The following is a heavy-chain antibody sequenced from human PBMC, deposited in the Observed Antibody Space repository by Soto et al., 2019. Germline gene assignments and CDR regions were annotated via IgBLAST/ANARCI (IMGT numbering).Heavy chain of an antibody. CDR1: GFTFSNYL. J-gene: IGHJ4*02. CDR2: IESNGLRT. D-gene: IGHD1-20*01. Sequence: EVQLVESGGGLVQPGGSLRLSCAASGFTFSNYLIHWVRQAPGQGLEYVSAIESNGLRTYYADFVKGRFKISRDNSKNTLDLQMSSLTSGDTAVYYCVRVDRYGVARWGQGTRVTVSS. CDR3: VRVDRYGVAR. V-gene: IGHV3-64D*08.